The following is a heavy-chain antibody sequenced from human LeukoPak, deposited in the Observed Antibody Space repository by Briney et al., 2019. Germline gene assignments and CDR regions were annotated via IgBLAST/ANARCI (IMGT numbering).Heavy chain of an antibody. CDR1: GFDVSSNY. D-gene: IGHD6-19*01. Sequence: GGSLRLSCVASGFDVSSNYMSWVRQAPGKGLDWVSLLYRDGTTYYADSVKGRFTISRDNSKNTLYLQMNSLRAEDTALYYCARGGKRALAGTRSPQYFQPWGQGTLVTVSS. CDR3: ARGGKRALAGTRSPQYFQP. J-gene: IGHJ1*01. CDR2: LYRDGTT. V-gene: IGHV3-53*05.